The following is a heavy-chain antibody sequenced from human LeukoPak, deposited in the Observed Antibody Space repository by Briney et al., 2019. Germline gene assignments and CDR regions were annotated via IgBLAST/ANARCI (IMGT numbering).Heavy chain of an antibody. J-gene: IGHJ4*02. CDR2: IYQSGST. CDR1: GGSISSGGYS. CDR3: GRGGIAAAASGIDY. Sequence: SETLSLTCAVSGGSISSGGYSWSCIRQPPGKGLEWIGYIYQSGSTYYNPSLKSRVTISVDRPKNQFSLKLSSVTAADTAVYYCGRGGIAAAASGIDYWGQGILVTVSS. D-gene: IGHD6-13*01. V-gene: IGHV4-30-2*01.